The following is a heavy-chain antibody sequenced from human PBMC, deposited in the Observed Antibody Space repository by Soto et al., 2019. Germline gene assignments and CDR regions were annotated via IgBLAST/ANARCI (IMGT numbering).Heavy chain of an antibody. CDR3: ARGSGPRYCSGGSCYWFDP. D-gene: IGHD2-15*01. Sequence: SVKVSCKASGGTFSSYAISWVRRAPGQGLEWMGGIIPIFGTANYAQKFQGRVTITADESTSTAYMELSSLRSEDTAVYYCARGSGPRYCSGGSCYWFDPWGQGTLVTVSS. CDR2: IIPIFGTA. J-gene: IGHJ5*02. V-gene: IGHV1-69*13. CDR1: GGTFSSYA.